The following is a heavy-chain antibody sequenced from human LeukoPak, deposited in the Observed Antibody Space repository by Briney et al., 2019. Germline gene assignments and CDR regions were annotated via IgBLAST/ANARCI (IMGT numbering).Heavy chain of an antibody. D-gene: IGHD5-18*01. CDR3: TRVLAYSYGDFDN. CDR1: GFTVRNNY. CDR2: IYSGGGT. J-gene: IGHJ4*02. V-gene: IGHV3-66*01. Sequence: GGSLRLSCEASGFTVRNNYMTWVRQAPGKGLEWVSVIYSGGGTYYADSVKERFTISRDNSKNTLFLQMNSLRVEDSAVYYCTRVLAYSYGDFDNWGQGTLVAVSS.